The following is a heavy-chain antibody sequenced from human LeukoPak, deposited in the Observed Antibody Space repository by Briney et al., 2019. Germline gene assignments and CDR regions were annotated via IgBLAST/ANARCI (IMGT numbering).Heavy chain of an antibody. V-gene: IGHV4-34*01. J-gene: IGHJ4*02. CDR3: VRIDDC. D-gene: IGHD2-15*01. CDR1: GGSFSGYY. Sequence: PSETLSLTCTVYGGSFSGYYWSWIRQPPGKGLEWIAEINHSGRTNYNPSLKSRVTMSVDTSKNQFSLKLSSVTAADTAVYYCVRIDDCWGQGTLVTVSS. CDR2: INHSGRT.